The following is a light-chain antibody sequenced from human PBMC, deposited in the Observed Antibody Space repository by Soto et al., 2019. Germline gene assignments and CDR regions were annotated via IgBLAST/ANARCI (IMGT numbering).Light chain of an antibody. CDR3: QQYGSSPYT. Sequence: EIVLTQSPATLSLSPGERATLSCRASQSVSSSYLAWYQQKPGQAPRLLIYGASSRATGIPDRFSGNGSGTDFTLTISRLEPEDFAVYYCQQYGSSPYTFGQGTKLEIK. J-gene: IGKJ2*01. CDR2: GAS. V-gene: IGKV3-20*01. CDR1: QSVSSSY.